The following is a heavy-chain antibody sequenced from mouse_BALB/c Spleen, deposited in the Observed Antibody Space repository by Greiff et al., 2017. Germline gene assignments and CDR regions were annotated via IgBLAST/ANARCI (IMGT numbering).Heavy chain of an antibody. Sequence: DVMLVESGGGLVKPGGSLKLSCAASGFAFSSYDMSWVRQTPEKRLEWVAYISSGGGSTYYPDTVKGRFTISRDNAKNTLYLQMSSLKSEDTAMYYCARQDYYGSSWYFDVWGAGTTVTVSS. V-gene: IGHV5-12-1*01. CDR1: GFAFSSYD. J-gene: IGHJ1*01. D-gene: IGHD1-1*01. CDR3: ARQDYYGSSWYFDV. CDR2: ISSGGGST.